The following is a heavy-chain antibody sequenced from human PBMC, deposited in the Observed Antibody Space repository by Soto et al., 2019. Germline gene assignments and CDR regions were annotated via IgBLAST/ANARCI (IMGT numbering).Heavy chain of an antibody. CDR2: IYYSGST. CDR3: ARHSPSYYDSSPFYYFDY. Sequence: QLQLQESGPGLVKPSETLSLTCTVSGGSISSSSYYWGWIRQPPGKGLEWIGSIYYSGSTYYNPSLKSRVTISVDTSKNQFSLKLSSVTAADTAVYYCARHSPSYYDSSPFYYFDYWGQGTLVTVSS. CDR1: GGSISSSSYY. V-gene: IGHV4-39*01. D-gene: IGHD3-22*01. J-gene: IGHJ4*02.